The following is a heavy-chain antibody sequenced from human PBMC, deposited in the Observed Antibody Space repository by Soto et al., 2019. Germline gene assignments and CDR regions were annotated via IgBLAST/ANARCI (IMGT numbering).Heavy chain of an antibody. Sequence: GSLRLSCAASGFTFSSYAMSWVRQAPGKGLEWVSAISGSGGSTYYADSVKGRFTISRDNSKNTLYLQMNSLRAEDTAVYYCAKVGPVLLWFGELFSNYFDYWGQGTLVTVSS. V-gene: IGHV3-23*01. D-gene: IGHD3-10*01. J-gene: IGHJ4*02. CDR2: ISGSGGST. CDR3: AKVGPVLLWFGELFSNYFDY. CDR1: GFTFSSYA.